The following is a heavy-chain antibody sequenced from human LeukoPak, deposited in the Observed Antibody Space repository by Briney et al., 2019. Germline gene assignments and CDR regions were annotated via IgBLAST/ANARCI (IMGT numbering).Heavy chain of an antibody. Sequence: GASVKVSCKASGYSFTSYGIGWVRQAPGQGLEWMGWINPNSGGTNYAQKFQGRVTMTRDTSISTAYMELSRLRSDDTAVYYCARGQAVAGKIVYFQHWGQGTLVTVSS. CDR3: ARGQAVAGKIVYFQH. D-gene: IGHD6-19*01. CDR1: GYSFTSYG. J-gene: IGHJ1*01. CDR2: INPNSGGT. V-gene: IGHV1-2*02.